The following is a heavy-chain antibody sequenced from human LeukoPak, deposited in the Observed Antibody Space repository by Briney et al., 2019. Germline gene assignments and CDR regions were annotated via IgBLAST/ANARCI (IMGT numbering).Heavy chain of an antibody. V-gene: IGHV4-39*07. D-gene: IGHD5-18*01. Sequence: SETLSLTCTVSGGSISSSSYYWGWIRQPPGKGLEWIGSIYYSGSTNYNPSLKSRVTISVDTSKNQFSLKLSSVTAADTAVYYCACYRGYRYGYPVFNFDYWGQGTLVTVSS. CDR1: GGSISSSSYY. J-gene: IGHJ4*02. CDR2: IYYSGST. CDR3: ACYRGYRYGYPVFNFDY.